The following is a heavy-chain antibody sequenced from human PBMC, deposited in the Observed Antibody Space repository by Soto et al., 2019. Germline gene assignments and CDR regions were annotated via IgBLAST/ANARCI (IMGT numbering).Heavy chain of an antibody. Sequence: GGSLRLSCAASGFTFSSYSMNWVRQAPGKGLEWVSYISSSSSTIYYADSVKGRFTISRDNAKNSLYLQMNSLRAEDTAVYYCAREGYSSSSSWFDSWGQGTLVTVSS. D-gene: IGHD6-6*01. CDR2: ISSSSSTI. CDR3: AREGYSSSSSWFDS. CDR1: GFTFSSYS. J-gene: IGHJ5*01. V-gene: IGHV3-48*01.